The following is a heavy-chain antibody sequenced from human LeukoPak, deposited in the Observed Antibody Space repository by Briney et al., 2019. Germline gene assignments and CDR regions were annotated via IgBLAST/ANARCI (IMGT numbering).Heavy chain of an antibody. CDR3: ARVPVRDGYNYYYGMDV. CDR1: GYTFTGYY. Sequence: ASVKVSCKASGYTFTGYYMHWVRQAPGQGLEWMGWINPNSGGTNYAQKFQGRVTMTRDTSISTAYMELSRLRSDDTAVYYCARVPVRDGYNYYYGMDVWGQGTTVTVSS. V-gene: IGHV1-2*02. D-gene: IGHD5-24*01. J-gene: IGHJ6*02. CDR2: INPNSGGT.